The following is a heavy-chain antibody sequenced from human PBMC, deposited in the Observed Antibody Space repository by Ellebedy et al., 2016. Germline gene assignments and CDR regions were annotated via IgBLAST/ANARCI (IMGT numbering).Heavy chain of an antibody. CDR3: ARGWRGGNSDWFDP. J-gene: IGHJ5*02. Sequence: HTGGSLRLSCAASGFTFSGYWMHWVRQAPGKGLVWVSRIDPDGNIRNYADSVRGRFSISRDNAKYTLYLQMNSLSAEDTAVYYCARGWRGGNSDWFDPWGQGTLVTVSS. CDR2: IDPDGNIR. D-gene: IGHD4-23*01. V-gene: IGHV3-74*01. CDR1: GFTFSGYW.